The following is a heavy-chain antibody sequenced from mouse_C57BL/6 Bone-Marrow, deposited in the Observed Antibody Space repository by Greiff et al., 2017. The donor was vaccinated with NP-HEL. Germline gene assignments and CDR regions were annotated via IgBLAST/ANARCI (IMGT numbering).Heavy chain of an antibody. CDR3: ARGGVLLRS. V-gene: IGHV3-6*01. D-gene: IGHD1-1*01. J-gene: IGHJ2*01. Sequence: ESGPGLVKPSQSLSLTCSVTGYSITSGYYWNWIRQFPGNKLEWMGYISYDGSNNYNPSLKNRISITRDTSKNQFFLKLNSVTTEDTATYYCARGGVLLRSWGKGTTLTVSS. CDR2: ISYDGSN. CDR1: GYSITSGYY.